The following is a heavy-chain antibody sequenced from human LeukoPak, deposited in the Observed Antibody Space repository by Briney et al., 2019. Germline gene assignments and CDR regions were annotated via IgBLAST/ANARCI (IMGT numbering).Heavy chain of an antibody. CDR1: GFILSDYG. D-gene: IGHD3-3*01. V-gene: IGHV3-30*02. J-gene: IGHJ4*02. Sequence: GGSLRLSCAASGFILSDYGMHWVRQAPGKGLEWVTFIRYDGSNKYYADSVKGRFTISRDNSKNTLYLQMHSLRAEDTAIYYCASGDDFWSRYSFDYWGQGTLVTVSS. CDR3: ASGDDFWSRYSFDY. CDR2: IRYDGSNK.